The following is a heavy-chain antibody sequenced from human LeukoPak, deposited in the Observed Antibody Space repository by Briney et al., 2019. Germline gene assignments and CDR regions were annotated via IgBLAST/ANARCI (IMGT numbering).Heavy chain of an antibody. D-gene: IGHD6-13*01. J-gene: IGHJ4*02. Sequence: VASVKVSCKASGYTFTGYYMHWVRQAPGQGLEWMGWINPNSGGTNYAQKFQGRVTMTRDTSISTAYMELSRLRSDDTAVYYCARKAAAGLDPFDYWGQGTLVTVSS. CDR3: ARKAAAGLDPFDY. V-gene: IGHV1-2*02. CDR1: GYTFTGYY. CDR2: INPNSGGT.